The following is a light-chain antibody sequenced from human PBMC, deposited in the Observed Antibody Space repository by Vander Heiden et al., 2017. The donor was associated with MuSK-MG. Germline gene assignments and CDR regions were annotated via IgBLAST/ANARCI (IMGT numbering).Light chain of an antibody. Sequence: ETVMTQSPATLSVSPGERATLSCRASQSVRSDLDWYQQKPGQAPRLLFYGASTRTNGTPDRFSGSGSGTEFTLTSSTLQSEDFAVYYWQQDNDLYSFGQGTKLEIK. V-gene: IGKV3-15*01. CDR3: QQDNDLYS. CDR1: QSVRSD. J-gene: IGKJ2*01. CDR2: GAS.